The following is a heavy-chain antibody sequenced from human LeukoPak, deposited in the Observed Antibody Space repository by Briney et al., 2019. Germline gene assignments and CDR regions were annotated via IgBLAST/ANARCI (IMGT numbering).Heavy chain of an antibody. CDR3: AREGLGYSYTY. V-gene: IGHV3-74*01. CDR2: LNGDGRFT. J-gene: IGHJ4*02. CDR1: GFTFSSYW. Sequence: SGGSLRLSCAASGFTFSSYWMHWVRQVPGKGLVRVPRLNGDGRFTYYADSVKGRFTISRDNAKNTLYLQMNSLRAEDTAVYYCAREGLGYSYTYWGQGTLVAVSS. D-gene: IGHD5-18*01.